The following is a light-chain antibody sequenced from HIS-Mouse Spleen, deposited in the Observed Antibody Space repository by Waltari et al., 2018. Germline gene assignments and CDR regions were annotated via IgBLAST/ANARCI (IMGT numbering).Light chain of an antibody. CDR3: YSTDSSGNHRV. V-gene: IGLV3-10*01. J-gene: IGLJ2*01. CDR2: EDS. Sequence: SYELTQPPSVAVSPGQTARITCSGDALPKKSASWYHQKSGQAPLLVIYEDSKRPSGIPERFSGSSSGTMANLTISGAQVEDEADYYCYSTDSSGNHRVFVGGTKLTVL. CDR1: ALPKKS.